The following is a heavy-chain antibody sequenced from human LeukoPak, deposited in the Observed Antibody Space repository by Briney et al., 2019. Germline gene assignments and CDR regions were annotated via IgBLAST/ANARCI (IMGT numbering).Heavy chain of an antibody. CDR2: ISYDGTNE. Sequence: GGSLRLSCAASGFTFGSYAIHWVRQAPGKGLEWVAVISYDGTNEYYADSVKGRFTISRDNSKNTLYLQMNSLRAEDTAVYYCARDARVYLIEYNWFDPWGQGTLVTVSS. CDR3: ARDARVYLIEYNWFDP. CDR1: GFTFGSYA. J-gene: IGHJ5*02. V-gene: IGHV3-30*04. D-gene: IGHD5/OR15-5a*01.